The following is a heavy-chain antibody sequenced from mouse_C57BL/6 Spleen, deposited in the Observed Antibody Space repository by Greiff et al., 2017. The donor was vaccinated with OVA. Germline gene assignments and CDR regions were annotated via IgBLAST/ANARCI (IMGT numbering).Heavy chain of an antibody. CDR3: ALYYSSSPFAY. J-gene: IGHJ3*01. CDR2: IDPSDSET. Sequence: VQLQQPGAELVRPESSVKLSCKASGYTFTSYWMHWVKQRPIQGLEWIGNIDPSDSETHYNQKFKDKATLTVDKSSSTAYMQLSRLTSEDSAVYYCALYYSSSPFAYWGQGTLVTVSA. D-gene: IGHD1-1*01. V-gene: IGHV1-52*01. CDR1: GYTFTSYW.